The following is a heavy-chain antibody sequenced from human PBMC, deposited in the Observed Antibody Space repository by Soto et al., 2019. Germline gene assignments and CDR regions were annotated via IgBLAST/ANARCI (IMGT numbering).Heavy chain of an antibody. CDR2: ISYDGSNK. J-gene: IGHJ4*02. Sequence: GGSLRLSCAASGFTFSSYAMHWVRQAPGKGLEWVAVISYDGSNKYYADSVKGRFTISRDNSKNTLYLQMNSLRAEDTAVYYCAREPYDSSGYSDFDYWGQGTLVTVSS. V-gene: IGHV3-30-3*01. CDR1: GFTFSSYA. D-gene: IGHD3-22*01. CDR3: AREPYDSSGYSDFDY.